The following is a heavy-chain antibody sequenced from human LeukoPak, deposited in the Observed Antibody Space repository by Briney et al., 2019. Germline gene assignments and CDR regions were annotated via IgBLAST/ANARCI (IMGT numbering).Heavy chain of an antibody. CDR3: ARGTDYDFWSGYLQKTCWFDP. CDR1: GYTFTSYG. D-gene: IGHD3-3*01. CDR2: ISAYNGNT. Sequence: ASVKVSCKASGYTFTSYGISWVRQAPGQGLEWMGWISAYNGNTNYAQKLQGRVTMTTDTYTSTAYMELRSLRSDDTAVYYCARGTDYDFWSGYLQKTCWFDPWRQGTLVTVPS. J-gene: IGHJ5*02. V-gene: IGHV1-18*01.